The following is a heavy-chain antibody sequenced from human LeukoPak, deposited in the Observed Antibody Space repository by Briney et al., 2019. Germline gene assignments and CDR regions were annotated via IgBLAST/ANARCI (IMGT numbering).Heavy chain of an antibody. CDR2: MYYSGST. Sequence: SETLSLTCTVSGDFITGSTYYWGWVRQPPGKGLGWIGSMYYSGSTYSNPSLRSRVTMSADTSKNQYSLNLKSVTAADTAVYYCARQYYDSTGYYYFDYWGQGTLVTVSS. J-gene: IGHJ4*02. CDR3: ARQYYDSTGYYYFDY. D-gene: IGHD3-22*01. CDR1: GDFITGSTYY. V-gene: IGHV4-39*01.